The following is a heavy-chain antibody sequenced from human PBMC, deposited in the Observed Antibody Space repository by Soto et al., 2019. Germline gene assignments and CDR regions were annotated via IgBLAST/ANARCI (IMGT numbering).Heavy chain of an antibody. Sequence: QVQLVESGGGVVQPGRSLRLSCAASGFTFSSYAMHWVRQAPSKGLEWVAVISYDGSNKYYADSVKGRFTISRDNSKNTLLLQMNRLKAEDPTVYYRARESYSNWNWYFDLWGRRTLVTVSS. J-gene: IGHJ2*01. CDR3: ARESYSNWNWYFDL. D-gene: IGHD4-4*01. CDR1: GFTFSSYA. CDR2: ISYDGSNK. V-gene: IGHV3-30-3*01.